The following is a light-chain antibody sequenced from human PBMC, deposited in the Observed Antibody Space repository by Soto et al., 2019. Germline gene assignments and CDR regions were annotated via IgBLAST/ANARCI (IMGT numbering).Light chain of an antibody. Sequence: VMTQSPATLSVSPGERATLSCWASETVATNLAWYRQKPGQAPRLLISGASTRAAGISDRFRGSGSGTEFTLTISSLRSEDSAIYYCQQYFEWPPMTFGQGTKV. CDR2: GAS. J-gene: IGKJ1*01. V-gene: IGKV3-15*01. CDR3: QQYFEWPPMT. CDR1: ETVATN.